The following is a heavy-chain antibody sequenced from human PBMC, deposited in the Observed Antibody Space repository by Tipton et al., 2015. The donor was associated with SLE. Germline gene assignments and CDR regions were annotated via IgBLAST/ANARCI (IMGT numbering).Heavy chain of an antibody. D-gene: IGHD2-15*01. CDR3: VAGGWLTNLQH. CDR1: GFSFSSYG. V-gene: IGHV3-21*01. CDR2: ISSNGIYI. J-gene: IGHJ1*01. Sequence: SLRLSCATSGFSFSSYGMNWVRQAPGKGLEWVSSISSNGIYIYYADSVKGRFTISRDDARNSLSLQMTSLRAEDTAVYYCVAGGWLTNLQHWGQGTLVTVSS.